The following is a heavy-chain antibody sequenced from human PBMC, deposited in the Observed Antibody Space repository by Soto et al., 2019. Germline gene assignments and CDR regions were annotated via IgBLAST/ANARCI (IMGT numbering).Heavy chain of an antibody. J-gene: IGHJ6*02. Sequence: PSETLSLTCTASGGSIISGGYCFICMRETPWMGLEWIGYIYPTGKTYYNPSLKNRATLSIDTSQNQFSLQLTSVTAADTAVYFCARAPPGPAPRWGVWGHGTTVTVSS. D-gene: IGHD3-16*01. CDR3: ARAPPGPAPRWGV. V-gene: IGHV4-30-2*01. CDR1: GGSIISGGYC. CDR2: IYPTGKT.